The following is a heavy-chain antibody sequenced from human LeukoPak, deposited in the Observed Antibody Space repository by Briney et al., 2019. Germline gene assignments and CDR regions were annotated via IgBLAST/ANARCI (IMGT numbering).Heavy chain of an antibody. CDR3: ASEYYYDSSGYLPGPPYFDY. Sequence: KTGGSLRLSCAASGFTFSSYSMNWVRQAPGKGLEWVSSISSSSSYIYYADSVKGRFTISRDNAKNSLYLQMNSLRAEDTAVYYCASEYYYDSSGYLPGPPYFDYWGQGTLVTVSS. J-gene: IGHJ4*02. CDR1: GFTFSSYS. D-gene: IGHD3-22*01. V-gene: IGHV3-21*01. CDR2: ISSSSSYI.